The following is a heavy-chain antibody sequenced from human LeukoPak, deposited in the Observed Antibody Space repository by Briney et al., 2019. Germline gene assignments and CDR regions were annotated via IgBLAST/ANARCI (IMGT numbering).Heavy chain of an antibody. D-gene: IGHD3-3*01. CDR1: GYTFTGYY. CDR2: INPNSGGT. Sequence: ASVKVSCKASGYTFTGYYMHWVRQAPGQGLEWMGWINPNSGGTNYAQKFQGRVTMTRDTSISTAYMELSRLRSDDTAVYYCARADRTSGYLYYFDYWGQGTLVTVSS. J-gene: IGHJ4*02. V-gene: IGHV1-2*02. CDR3: ARADRTSGYLYYFDY.